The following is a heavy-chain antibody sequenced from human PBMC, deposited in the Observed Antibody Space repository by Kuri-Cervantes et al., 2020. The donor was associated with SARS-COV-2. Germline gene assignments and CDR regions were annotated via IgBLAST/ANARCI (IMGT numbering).Heavy chain of an antibody. CDR3: ATEYFYYLDF. CDR2: INSGCST. Sequence: GGSLRLSCAASGFAVNSFYMSWVRQAPGKGLEWSSNINSGCSTYYADSVKGRFTISRDNAKNLLYLQMNSLSAEDTAVYYCATEYFYYLDFWGKGTTVTVSS. V-gene: IGHV3-66*01. J-gene: IGHJ6*03. CDR1: GFAVNSFY.